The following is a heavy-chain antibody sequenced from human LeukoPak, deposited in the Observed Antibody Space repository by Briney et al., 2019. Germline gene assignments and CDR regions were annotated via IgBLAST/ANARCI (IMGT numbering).Heavy chain of an antibody. CDR3: ARRYGGIIPFDY. D-gene: IGHD4-23*01. CDR2: INAGNGNT. J-gene: IGHJ4*02. Sequence: ASVKVSCKASGYTFTSYAMHWVRQAPGQRLEWMGWINAGNGNTKYSQKFQGRVTITRDTSASTPYMELSSLRSEDTAVYYCARRYGGIIPFDYWGQGTLVTVSS. CDR1: GYTFTSYA. V-gene: IGHV1-3*01.